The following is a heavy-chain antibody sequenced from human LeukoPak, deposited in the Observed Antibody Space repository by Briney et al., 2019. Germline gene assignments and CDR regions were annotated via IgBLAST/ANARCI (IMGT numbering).Heavy chain of an antibody. CDR2: IYYSGST. CDR1: GGSIRSYY. Sequence: SETLSLTCTVSGGSIRSYYWSWIRQPPGKGLEWIAYIYYSGSTYYNPSLKSRGTISLDTSKNQFSLKLRSVTAADTALYYCARPRTRLAWFDPWGQGTLVTVSS. D-gene: IGHD6-19*01. J-gene: IGHJ5*02. CDR3: ARPRTRLAWFDP. V-gene: IGHV4-59*04.